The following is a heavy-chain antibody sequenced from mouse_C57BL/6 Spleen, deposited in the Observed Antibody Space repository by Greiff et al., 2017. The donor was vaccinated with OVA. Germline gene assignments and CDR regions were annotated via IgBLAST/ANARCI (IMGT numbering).Heavy chain of an antibody. D-gene: IGHD1-1*01. J-gene: IGHJ3*01. Sequence: EVQLQESGPVLARPGASVKMSCKTSGYTFTSYWMHWVKQRPGQGLEWIGAIYPGNSDTSYNQKFKGKAKLTAVTSASTAYMERSSLTNEDSAVEDGTRNYYGSSYRAGFAYWGQGTLVTVSA. CDR1: GYTFTSYW. V-gene: IGHV1-5*01. CDR2: IYPGNSDT. CDR3: TRNYYGSSYRAGFAY.